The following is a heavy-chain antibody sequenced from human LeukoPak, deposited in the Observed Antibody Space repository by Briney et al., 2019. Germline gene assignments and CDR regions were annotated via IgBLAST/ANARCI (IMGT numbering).Heavy chain of an antibody. CDR2: IYSSGST. CDR3: ERRFGTSGWVDY. D-gene: IGHD6-19*01. CDR1: GGSFSGYY. Sequence: NPSETLSLTCAVYGGSFSGYYWSWIRQPPGKGLEWIGYIYSSGSTNYNPSLKSRVTISVDSSKNQFSLKLSSVTAADTAVYYCERRFGTSGWVDYWGQGTLVTVSS. J-gene: IGHJ4*02. V-gene: IGHV4-59*08.